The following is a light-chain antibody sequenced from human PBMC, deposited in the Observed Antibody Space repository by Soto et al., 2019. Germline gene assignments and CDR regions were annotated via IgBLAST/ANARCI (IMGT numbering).Light chain of an antibody. CDR1: SSDVGAYSY. V-gene: IGLV2-11*01. Sequence: QSVLTQPRSVSGSPGQSVTISCTGTSSDVGAYSYVSWYQQSPGKAPKLMLYDVTKRPSGVPDRFSGSKSGNTAFLTISGLQADDESDYYCCSYAGSYTVIFGGGTKLTVL. J-gene: IGLJ2*01. CDR2: DVT. CDR3: CSYAGSYTVI.